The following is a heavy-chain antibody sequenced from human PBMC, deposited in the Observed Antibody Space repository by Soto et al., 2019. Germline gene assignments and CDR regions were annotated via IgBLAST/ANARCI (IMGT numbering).Heavy chain of an antibody. J-gene: IGHJ4*02. CDR2: IYYSGST. CDR1: GGSISAYY. V-gene: IGHV4-59*01. Sequence: QVQLQESGPGLVKPSETLSLTCSVSGGSISAYYWSWIRQPPGKGLEWIGYIYYSGSTNYNPSLKSRVTISVDTSKNQFSLMLSSVTAADTAVYYCARDSGYGDPFDYWGQGTLVTVSS. CDR3: ARDSGYGDPFDY. D-gene: IGHD4-17*01.